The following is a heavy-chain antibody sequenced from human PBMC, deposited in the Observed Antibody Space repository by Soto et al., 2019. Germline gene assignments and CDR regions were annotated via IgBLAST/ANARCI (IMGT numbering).Heavy chain of an antibody. CDR1: GFNLSHPW. V-gene: IGHV3-15*01. J-gene: IGHJ4*02. Sequence: PGGSLRLSCVASGFNLSHPWMTWVRQAAGKGLEWVGRIKSKTDGGTADYAAPVKGRATISRDDSKNTVYLQMNSLKTEDTAVYYCAKAPTYYYDSSGYYFDYWGQGTLVTVSS. CDR2: IKSKTDGGTA. D-gene: IGHD3-22*01. CDR3: AKAPTYYYDSSGYYFDY.